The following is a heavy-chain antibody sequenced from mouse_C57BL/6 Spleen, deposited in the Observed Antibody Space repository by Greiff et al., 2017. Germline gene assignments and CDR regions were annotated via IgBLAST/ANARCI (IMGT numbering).Heavy chain of an antibody. CDR1: GYTFTSYW. CDR2: IDPSDSET. CDR3: ARYDGYDGFAY. Sequence: VQLQQPGAELVRPGSSVKLSCKASGYTFTSYWMHWVKQRPIQGLEWIGNIDPSDSETHYNQKFKDKATLTVDKSSSTAYMQLSSLTSEDSAVYYCARYDGYDGFAYWGQGTLVTVSA. D-gene: IGHD2-2*01. J-gene: IGHJ3*01. V-gene: IGHV1-52*01.